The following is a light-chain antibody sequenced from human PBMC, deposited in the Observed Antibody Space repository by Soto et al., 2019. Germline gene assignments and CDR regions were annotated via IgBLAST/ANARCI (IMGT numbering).Light chain of an antibody. J-gene: IGLJ2*01. V-gene: IGLV2-14*01. CDR1: SSDVGDFNY. CDR2: EVT. Sequence: QSVLTQPASVSGSPGRSVTISCTGTSSDVGDFNYVSLYQHIPGRAPKLIIYEVTNRPSGISYRFSASKSGRTASLTISGLQAEDEADYYCSSYSSSTTHVVFGGGTKLTVL. CDR3: SSYSSSTTHVV.